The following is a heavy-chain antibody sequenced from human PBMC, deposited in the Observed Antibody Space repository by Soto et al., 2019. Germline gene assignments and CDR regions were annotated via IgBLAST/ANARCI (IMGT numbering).Heavy chain of an antibody. Sequence: QVQLQESGPGLVKPSETLSLTCTVSGASISSYYWSWIRQPPGKGLEWIGYIYYSGSTNYNPSLKSRVTISVDTSKNQFPLKLSSVTAADTAVEYCAGSSGSYPADYWGQGTLVTVSS. J-gene: IGHJ4*02. V-gene: IGHV4-59*01. CDR2: IYYSGST. CDR1: GASISSYY. D-gene: IGHD1-26*01. CDR3: AGSSGSYPADY.